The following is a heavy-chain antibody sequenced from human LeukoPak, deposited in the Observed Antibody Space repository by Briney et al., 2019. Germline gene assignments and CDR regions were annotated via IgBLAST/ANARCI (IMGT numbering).Heavy chain of an antibody. D-gene: IGHD3-22*01. CDR3: ARGITMIVVVIGALDY. CDR1: GGTFNSYA. CDR2: IIPMIGIT. J-gene: IGHJ4*02. Sequence: SVKVSCKASGGTFNSYAFMWVRQAPGQGLEWMGRIIPMIGITNYAQKFQGRVTITADKSTSTAYMELSSLRSGDTAVYYCARGITMIVVVIGALDYWGQGTLVTVSS. V-gene: IGHV1-69*04.